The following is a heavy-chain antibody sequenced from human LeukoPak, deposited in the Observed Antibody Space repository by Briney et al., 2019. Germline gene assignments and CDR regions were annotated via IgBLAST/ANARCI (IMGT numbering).Heavy chain of an antibody. CDR1: GDSVSSNSAA. Sequence: SQTLSLTCAISGDSVSSNSAAWNWIRQSPSRGLEWLGRTYYRSKWYNDYAVSVKSRITINPDTSKNQFSLQLNSVTPEDTAGYYWARQPWDKGYYYYYMDGWGKGTTVTVSS. CDR2: TYYRSKWYN. D-gene: IGHD1-26*01. J-gene: IGHJ6*03. CDR3: ARQPWDKGYYYYYMDG. V-gene: IGHV6-1*01.